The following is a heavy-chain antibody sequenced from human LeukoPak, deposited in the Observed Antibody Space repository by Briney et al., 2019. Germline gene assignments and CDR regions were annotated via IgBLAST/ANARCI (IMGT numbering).Heavy chain of an antibody. CDR3: ARAPEGGYCSSTSCYGPYNWFDP. Sequence: SVKVSCKASGGTFISYAISWVRQAPGQGLEWMGGIIPIFGTANYAQKFQGGVTITADESTSTAYMELSSLRSEDTAVYYCARAPEGGYCSSTSCYGPYNWFDPWGQGTLVTVSS. CDR1: GGTFISYA. D-gene: IGHD2-2*01. J-gene: IGHJ5*02. V-gene: IGHV1-69*13. CDR2: IIPIFGTA.